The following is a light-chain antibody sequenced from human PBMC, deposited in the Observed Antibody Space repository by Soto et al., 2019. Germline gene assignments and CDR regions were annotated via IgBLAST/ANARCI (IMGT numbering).Light chain of an antibody. CDR1: QRISSY. CDR2: AAS. Sequence: DIQMTQSPSSLSASVGVRVTITCRASQRISSYSHWYQQEPGKAPELLIYAASRLQSRVPSMFSGTATGTDSTLTINSLQPEQFATYHCQQSYSTPPLSIGQGTRLEIK. J-gene: IGKJ5*01. CDR3: QQSYSTPPLS. V-gene: IGKV1-39*01.